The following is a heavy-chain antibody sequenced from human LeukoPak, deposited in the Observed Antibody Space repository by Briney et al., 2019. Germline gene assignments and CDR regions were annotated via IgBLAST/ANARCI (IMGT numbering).Heavy chain of an antibody. Sequence: PGGSLRLSCAASGFTFSSYSMNWVRQAPGKGLEWVSSISSSSSYIYYADSVKGRFTISRDNAKNSLYLQMNSLRAEDTAVYYCARDINIVVVPDAIPARYSYGMDVWGQGTTVTVSS. CDR2: ISSSSSYI. J-gene: IGHJ6*02. CDR1: GFTFSSYS. CDR3: ARDINIVVVPDAIPARYSYGMDV. D-gene: IGHD2-2*01. V-gene: IGHV3-21*01.